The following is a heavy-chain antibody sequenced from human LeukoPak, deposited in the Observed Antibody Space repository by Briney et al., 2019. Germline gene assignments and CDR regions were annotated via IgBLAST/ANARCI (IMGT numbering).Heavy chain of an antibody. J-gene: IGHJ3*02. CDR2: VYYTGRT. CDR1: GASINSSY. Sequence: SETLSLTCTVSGASINSSYWSCIRQSPGKGLEWIGYVYYTGRTYYNPSLKSRVTISVDTSKNQFSLKLSSVTAADTAVYYCGRGPTKRGYDSIAFDIWGQGTTVTVSS. D-gene: IGHD5-12*01. CDR3: GRGPTKRGYDSIAFDI. V-gene: IGHV4-59*08.